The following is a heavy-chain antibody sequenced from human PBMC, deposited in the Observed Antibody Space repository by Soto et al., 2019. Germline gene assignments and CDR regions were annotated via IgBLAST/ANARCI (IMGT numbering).Heavy chain of an antibody. CDR3: ARSYCSGGSCYATKDYYYGMDV. CDR2: IIPIFGTA. Sequence: QVQLVQSGAEVKKPGSSVKVSCKASGGTFSSYAISWVRQAPGQGLEWMGGIIPIFGTANYAQKFQGRVTITADDSPSTAYMELSSLRSEDTAVYYCARSYCSGGSCYATKDYYYGMDVWGQGTTVTVSS. CDR1: GGTFSSYA. V-gene: IGHV1-69*12. D-gene: IGHD2-15*01. J-gene: IGHJ6*02.